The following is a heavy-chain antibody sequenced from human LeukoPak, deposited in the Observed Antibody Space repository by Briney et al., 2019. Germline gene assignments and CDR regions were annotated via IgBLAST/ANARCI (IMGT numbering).Heavy chain of an antibody. D-gene: IGHD2-2*01. CDR2: IGTADDT. CDR1: GFTFSSYD. CDR3: ARERLGATKRVVNYDFDL. J-gene: IGHJ2*01. Sequence: GGSLRLSCAASGFTFSSYDMPWVRQAAGKGLEWISTIGTADDTYHLASVEGRFTISRENARNSLYLQMSSLRAGDTAMYYCARERLGATKRVVNYDFDLWGRGTLVTVSS. V-gene: IGHV3-13*01.